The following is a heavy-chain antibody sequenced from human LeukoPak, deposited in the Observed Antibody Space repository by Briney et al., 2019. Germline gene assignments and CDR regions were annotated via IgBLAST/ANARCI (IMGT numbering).Heavy chain of an antibody. J-gene: IGHJ4*02. CDR2: ISGSSGST. CDR3: AKADYFASGSYYN. Sequence: GGSLRLSCAASGFTFSSYAMSWVCQAPGKGLEWVSTISGSSGSTYYADSVKGRFTISRDNSKNTLYLQMNSLRAEDTAVYYCAKADYFASGSYYNWGQGTLVTVSS. CDR1: GFTFSSYA. D-gene: IGHD3-10*01. V-gene: IGHV3-23*01.